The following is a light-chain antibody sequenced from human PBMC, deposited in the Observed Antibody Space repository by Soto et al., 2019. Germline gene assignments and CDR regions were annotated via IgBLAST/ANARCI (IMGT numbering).Light chain of an antibody. J-gene: IGKJ2*01. CDR2: YAS. CDR3: LQHSDYPFT. CDR1: RGIRDA. Sequence: DIQMTQSPSSLSASVGDRVTITCRASRGIRDALGWYQQKSGKVPKRLIYYASSLQNGVPSRFSGRGYGTAFTLTISSLQPEDFATYFCLQHSDYPFTFGQGTRLEI. V-gene: IGKV1-17*01.